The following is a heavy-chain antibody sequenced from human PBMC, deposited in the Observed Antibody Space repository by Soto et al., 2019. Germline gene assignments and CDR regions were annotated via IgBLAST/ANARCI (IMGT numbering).Heavy chain of an antibody. CDR1: GGSISSSSYY. Sequence: SETLSLTCTVSGGSISSSSYYWGWIRQPPGKGLEWIGSIYYSGSTYYNPSLKSRVTISVDTSKNQFSLKLSSVTAADTAVYYCARLTTVTDAFDIWGQGTMVTVSS. CDR3: ARLTTVTDAFDI. J-gene: IGHJ3*02. D-gene: IGHD4-17*01. CDR2: IYYSGST. V-gene: IGHV4-39*01.